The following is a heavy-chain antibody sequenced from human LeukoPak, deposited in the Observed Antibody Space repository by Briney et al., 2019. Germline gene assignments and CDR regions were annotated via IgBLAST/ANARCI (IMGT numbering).Heavy chain of an antibody. J-gene: IGHJ4*02. Sequence: PGGSLRLSCAASGFTFSSYSMNWVRQAPGKGLEWLSYISIGSGTTTHDADSVKGRFTISRGNAQNSLYLQMNSLRADDTAVYYCARDYNYGLDYWGQGTLVTVSS. V-gene: IGHV3-48*01. CDR2: ISIGSGTTT. CDR3: ARDYNYGLDY. D-gene: IGHD5-18*01. CDR1: GFTFSSYS.